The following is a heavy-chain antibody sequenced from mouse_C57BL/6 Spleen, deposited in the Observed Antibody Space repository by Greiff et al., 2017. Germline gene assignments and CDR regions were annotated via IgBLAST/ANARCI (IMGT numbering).Heavy chain of an antibody. J-gene: IGHJ4*01. CDR1: GYSITSGYY. D-gene: IGHD2-1*01. CDR3: ARGGIYGNYEAMDY. V-gene: IGHV3-6*01. Sequence: EVKLQESGPGLVKPSQSLSLTCSVTGYSITSGYYWNWIRQFPGNKLEWMGYISYDGSNNYNPSLKNRISITRDTSKNQFFLKLNSVTTEDTATYYCARGGIYGNYEAMDYWGQGTSVTVSS. CDR2: ISYDGSN.